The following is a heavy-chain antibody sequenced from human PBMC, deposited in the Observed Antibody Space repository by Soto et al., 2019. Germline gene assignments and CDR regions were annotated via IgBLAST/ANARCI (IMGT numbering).Heavy chain of an antibody. CDR1: GGSISSYF. CDR2: IYYSGTT. J-gene: IGHJ4*02. CDR3: ARETGWGSYYGY. Sequence: SETLSLTCTVSGGSISSYFWSWIRQPPGKGLEWIGYIYYSGTTNYNPSLKNRVTISVDTSKNQFSLSLSSVTAADTGVYYCARETGWGSYYGYWGQGARVTVSS. V-gene: IGHV4-59*01. D-gene: IGHD3-10*01.